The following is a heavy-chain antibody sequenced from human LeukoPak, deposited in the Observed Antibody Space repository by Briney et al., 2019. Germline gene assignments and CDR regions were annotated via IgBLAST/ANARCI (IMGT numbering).Heavy chain of an antibody. CDR1: GYTFTSYD. V-gene: IGHV1-8*01. Sequence: ASVKVSCKASGYTFTSYDINWVRQATGQGLEWMGWMNPNSGNTGYAQKFQGRVTMTRNTSISTAYMELSSLRSEVTAVYYCARVKGLDYDFWSGYYTMNYYYGMDVWGQGTTVTVSS. J-gene: IGHJ6*02. D-gene: IGHD3-3*01. CDR2: MNPNSGNT. CDR3: ARVKGLDYDFWSGYYTMNYYYGMDV.